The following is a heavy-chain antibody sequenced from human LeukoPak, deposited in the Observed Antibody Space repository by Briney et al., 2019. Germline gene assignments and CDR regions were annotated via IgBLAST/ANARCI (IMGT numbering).Heavy chain of an antibody. D-gene: IGHD3-9*01. V-gene: IGHV4-59*01. Sequence: PSETLSLTCTVSGGSISSYYWSWIRQPPGKGLEWIGYIYYSGSTNYNPSLKSRVTISVDTSKNQFSLKLSSVTAADTAVYYCAREFYDILIGYYYGMDVWGKGTTVTVSS. CDR2: IYYSGST. CDR1: GGSISSYY. CDR3: AREFYDILIGYYYGMDV. J-gene: IGHJ6*04.